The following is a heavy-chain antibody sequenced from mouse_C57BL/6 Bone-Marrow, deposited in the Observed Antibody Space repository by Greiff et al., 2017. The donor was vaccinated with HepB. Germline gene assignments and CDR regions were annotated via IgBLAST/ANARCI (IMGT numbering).Heavy chain of an antibody. CDR2: IYPGSGST. J-gene: IGHJ1*03. D-gene: IGHD1-1*01. V-gene: IGHV1-55*01. Sequence: QVQLQQPGAELVKPGASVKMSCKASGYTFTSYWITWVKQRPGQGLEWIGDIYPGSGSTNYNEKFKSKATLTVDTSSSTAYMQLSSLTSEDSAVYYCARQNYGSSTGYFDFWGTGTTVTVSS. CDR1: GYTFTSYW. CDR3: ARQNYGSSTGYFDF.